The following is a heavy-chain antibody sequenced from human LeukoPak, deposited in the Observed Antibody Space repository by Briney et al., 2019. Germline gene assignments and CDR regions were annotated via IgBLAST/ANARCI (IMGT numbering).Heavy chain of an antibody. CDR1: GFTFSDYY. Sequence: SGESLRLSCAASGFTFSDYYMSWIRQAPGKGLEWVSYISSSGSTIYYADSVKGRFTISRDNAKNSLYLQMNSLGAEDTAVYYCARDGYYDFWSGFDAFDIWGQGTMVTVSS. CDR2: ISSSGSTI. J-gene: IGHJ3*02. CDR3: ARDGYYDFWSGFDAFDI. D-gene: IGHD3-3*01. V-gene: IGHV3-11*04.